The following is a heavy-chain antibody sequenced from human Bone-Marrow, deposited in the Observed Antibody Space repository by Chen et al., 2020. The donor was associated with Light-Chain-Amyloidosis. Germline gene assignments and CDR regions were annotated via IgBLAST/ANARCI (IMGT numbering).Heavy chain of an antibody. V-gene: IGHV3-33*01. CDR3: ARSYYDFWSGYLNYFDY. CDR1: GFTFSSYG. J-gene: IGHJ4*02. Sequence: QVQLVESGGGVVQPGRSLRLSCAASGFTFSSYGMHWVRQAPGKGLEWVAVIWYDGSNKYYADYVKGRFTISRDNSKNTLYLQMNSLRAEDTAVYYCARSYYDFWSGYLNYFDYWGQGTLVTVSS. D-gene: IGHD3-3*01. CDR2: IWYDGSNK.